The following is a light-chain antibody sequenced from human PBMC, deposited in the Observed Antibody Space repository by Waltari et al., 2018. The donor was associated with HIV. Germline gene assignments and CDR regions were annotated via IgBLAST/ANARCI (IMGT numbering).Light chain of an antibody. CDR3: QQYGSLVT. CDR2: GAS. CDR1: QRVSDSF. J-gene: IGKJ4*01. Sequence: IVLTQSPGTLSLSPGDRATLSCRASQRVSDSFLAWYQQRPGQPPRLLIYGASSRPTGIPDRFVGSGSGTDFTLTISRLEPEDFAVYYCQQYGSLVTFGGGTKVEIK. V-gene: IGKV3-20*01.